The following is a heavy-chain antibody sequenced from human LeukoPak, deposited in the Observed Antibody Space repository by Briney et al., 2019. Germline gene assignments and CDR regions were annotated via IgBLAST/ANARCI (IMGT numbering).Heavy chain of an antibody. CDR3: ARSWVSGYGTVLDY. CDR1: EYSLTNYW. CDR2: IYPGDSDT. J-gene: IGHJ4*02. D-gene: IGHD5-18*01. V-gene: IGHV5-51*01. Sequence: GESLKISCKGSEYSLTNYWIGWVRQMPGKGLEWMGIIYPGDSDTRYSPSFQGQVTISADKSISTAYLQWSSLRASDTAIYYCARSWVSGYGTVLDYWGQGTLVTVSS.